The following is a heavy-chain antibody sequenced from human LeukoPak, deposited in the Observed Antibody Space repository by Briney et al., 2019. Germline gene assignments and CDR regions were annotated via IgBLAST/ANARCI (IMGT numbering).Heavy chain of an antibody. CDR3: ARVYGGNSDAFDI. Sequence: SETLSLTCTVSGGSISSGSYYWSWIRQPAGKGLEWIGRIYTSGSTNYNPSLKSRVTISVDTSKNQFSLKLSSVTAADTAVYYCARVYGGNSDAFDIWGQGTMVTVSS. J-gene: IGHJ3*02. V-gene: IGHV4-61*02. D-gene: IGHD4-23*01. CDR1: GGSISSGSYY. CDR2: IYTSGST.